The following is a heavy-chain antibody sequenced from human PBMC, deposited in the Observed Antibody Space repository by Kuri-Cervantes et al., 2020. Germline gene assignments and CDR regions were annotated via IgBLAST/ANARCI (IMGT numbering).Heavy chain of an antibody. Sequence: GSLRLSCTVSGGSISSYYWSWIRQPPGKGLEWIGYIYYSGSTNYNPSLKSRVTISVDTSNNQFSLNLDSVTAADTAVYYCARGAGDSRGTDFDYWGQGNLVTVSS. CDR2: IYYSGST. CDR1: GGSISSYY. V-gene: IGHV4-59*01. CDR3: ARGAGDSRGTDFDY. J-gene: IGHJ4*02. D-gene: IGHD3-22*01.